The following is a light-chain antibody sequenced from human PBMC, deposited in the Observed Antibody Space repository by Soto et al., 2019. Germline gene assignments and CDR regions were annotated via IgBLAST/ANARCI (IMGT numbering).Light chain of an antibody. CDR2: DAS. J-gene: IGKJ4*01. V-gene: IGKV3-11*01. Sequence: EVVLTQSPATLSLSPGERATLSCRASESMGNYLAWYQQKLGQAPKLLIYDASHRAIGIPGRFSGDGSGTDFTLTISSLEPEDFAVYYCQWLSDWPPRLTFGGGTKVEIK. CDR1: ESMGNY. CDR3: QWLSDWPPRLT.